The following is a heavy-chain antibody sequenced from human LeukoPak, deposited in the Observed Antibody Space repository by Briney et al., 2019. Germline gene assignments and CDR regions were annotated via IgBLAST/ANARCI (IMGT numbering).Heavy chain of an antibody. J-gene: IGHJ4*02. D-gene: IGHD3-16*01. V-gene: IGHV3-9*01. CDR3: ARRIGFWGSYALDY. CDR2: ISWNSGSI. Sequence: PGGSLRLSCAASGFTFDDYAMHWVRQAPGKGLEWVSGISWNSGSIGYADSVKGRFTISRDNAKNSLYLHMNSLRAEDTAVYYCARRIGFWGSYALDYWGQGALVTVSS. CDR1: GFTFDDYA.